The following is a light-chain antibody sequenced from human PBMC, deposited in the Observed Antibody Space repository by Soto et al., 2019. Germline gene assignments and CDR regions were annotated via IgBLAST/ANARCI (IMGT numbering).Light chain of an antibody. CDR2: EVS. V-gene: IGLV2-14*01. Sequence: QSVLTQPASVSGSPGQSITISCTGTSSDIGAYNYVSWYQHHPGKAPKLIIYEVSNRPSGLSNRFSGSKSGNTASLTISGLQADDEADYYCSSKTSTTTVVFGGGTKLTVL. CDR1: SSDIGAYNY. J-gene: IGLJ3*02. CDR3: SSKTSTTTVV.